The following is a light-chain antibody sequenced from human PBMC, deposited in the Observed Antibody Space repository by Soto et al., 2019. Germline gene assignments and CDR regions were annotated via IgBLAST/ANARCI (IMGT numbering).Light chain of an antibody. Sequence: EIVLTQSPATLSLSPGERATLSCRASQSISRYLAWYQQKPGQAPRLLIYDASNRATGIPARFGGSGSGTDFTLTISSLEPEDFAVYYCQQRSNWPLTFGGGTKVDIK. V-gene: IGKV3-11*01. J-gene: IGKJ4*01. CDR3: QQRSNWPLT. CDR1: QSISRY. CDR2: DAS.